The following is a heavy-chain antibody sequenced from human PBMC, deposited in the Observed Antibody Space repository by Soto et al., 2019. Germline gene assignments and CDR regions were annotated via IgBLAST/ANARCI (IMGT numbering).Heavy chain of an antibody. CDR3: ARVCGGDCHNVMDV. CDR2: IYYSVST. V-gene: IGHV4-31*03. J-gene: IGHJ6*02. D-gene: IGHD2-21*02. CDR1: GGSIRSGGYY. Sequence: QVQLQESGPGLVKPAQTLALTCTVSGGSIRSGGYYWIWIRKHPGRGLEWIGYIYYSVSTYYNPSPKIRVTISVDTSKNQFSQKLSSVTAADAAVYYCARVCGGDCHNVMDVWGQGTTVTVSS.